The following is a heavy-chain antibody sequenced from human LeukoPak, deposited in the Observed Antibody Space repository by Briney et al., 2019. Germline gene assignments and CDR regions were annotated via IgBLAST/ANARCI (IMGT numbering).Heavy chain of an antibody. D-gene: IGHD3-22*01. CDR2: IEQDGSEK. J-gene: IGHJ3*02. V-gene: IGHV3-7*01. CDR3: ARDLGYYDSSGYYYPDAFDI. Sequence: GGSLRLSCAASGFTFSSYWMSWVRQAPGKGLEWVANIEQDGSEKYYVDSVKGRFTISRDNAKNSLYLQMNSLRAEDTAVYYCARDLGYYDSSGYYYPDAFDIWGQGTMVTVSS. CDR1: GFTFSSYW.